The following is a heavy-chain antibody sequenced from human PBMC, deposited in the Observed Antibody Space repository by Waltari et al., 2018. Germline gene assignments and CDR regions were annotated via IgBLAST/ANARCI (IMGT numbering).Heavy chain of an antibody. Sequence: EVQLVESGGGLVQPGRSLRLSCAASGFTFAVYAMHWVRQAPGKGLEWVSGISWNSYSIGYGDSVKGRFTISRDNAKNSLYLQMNSLRAEDTALYYCAKGRYFYDSSGQASSFDYWGQGTLVTVSS. CDR3: AKGRYFYDSSGQASSFDY. D-gene: IGHD3-22*01. J-gene: IGHJ4*02. CDR1: GFTFAVYA. V-gene: IGHV3-9*01. CDR2: ISWNSYSI.